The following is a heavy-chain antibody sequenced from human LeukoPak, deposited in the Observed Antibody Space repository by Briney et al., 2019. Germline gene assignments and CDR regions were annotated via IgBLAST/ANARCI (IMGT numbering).Heavy chain of an antibody. CDR1: GFTFSSYG. J-gene: IGHJ6*02. V-gene: IGHV3-30*18. D-gene: IGHD6-13*01. Sequence: PGRSLRLSCAASGFTFSSYGMHWVRQAPGKGLEWVAVISYDGSNKYYADSVKGRFTISRDNSKNTLYLQMNSLRAEDTAVYYCAKDRVVMAAAEYYYYYGMDVWGQGTTVTVSS. CDR2: ISYDGSNK. CDR3: AKDRVVMAAAEYYYYYGMDV.